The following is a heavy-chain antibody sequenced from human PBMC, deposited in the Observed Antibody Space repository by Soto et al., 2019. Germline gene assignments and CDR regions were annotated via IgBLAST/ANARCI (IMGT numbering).Heavy chain of an antibody. CDR3: ARATPGFWSGSLIDY. CDR1: GFTFSSYS. Sequence: EVQLVESGGGLVKPGGSPRLSCAASGFTFSSYSMNWVRQAPGKGLEWVSSISSSSSYIYYADSVKGRFTISRDNAKNSLYLQMNSLRAEDTAVYYCARATPGFWSGSLIDYWGQGTLVTVSS. V-gene: IGHV3-21*01. D-gene: IGHD3-3*01. J-gene: IGHJ4*02. CDR2: ISSSSSYI.